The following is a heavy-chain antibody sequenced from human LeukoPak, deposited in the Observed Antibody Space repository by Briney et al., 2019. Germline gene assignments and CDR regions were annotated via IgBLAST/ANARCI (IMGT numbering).Heavy chain of an antibody. V-gene: IGHV3-30*18. CDR2: ISYDGSNK. J-gene: IGHJ6*02. D-gene: IGHD3-9*01. CDR3: AKDRGTFDWLSSDYYYYGMDV. CDR1: GFTFSSYG. Sequence: GGSLRLSCAASGFTFSSYGMHWVRQAPGKGLEWVAVISYDGSNKYYADSVKGRFTISRDNPKNTLYLRMNSLRAEDTAVYYCAKDRGTFDWLSSDYYYYGMDVWGQGTTVTVSS.